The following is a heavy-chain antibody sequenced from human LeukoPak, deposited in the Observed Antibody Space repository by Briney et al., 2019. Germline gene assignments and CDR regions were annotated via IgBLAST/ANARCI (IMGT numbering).Heavy chain of an antibody. CDR2: INPNSGGT. Sequence: ASVKVSCKASGYTFTDYYMHWVRQAPGQGLEWMGWINPNSGGTNYAQRFQGRVTMTRDTSISTAYMELSRLKSDDTAVYYCARGAYCSSISCLGGHPGYYYMDVWGKGTTVTVSS. J-gene: IGHJ6*03. CDR1: GYTFTDYY. CDR3: ARGAYCSSISCLGGHPGYYYMDV. D-gene: IGHD2-2*01. V-gene: IGHV1-2*02.